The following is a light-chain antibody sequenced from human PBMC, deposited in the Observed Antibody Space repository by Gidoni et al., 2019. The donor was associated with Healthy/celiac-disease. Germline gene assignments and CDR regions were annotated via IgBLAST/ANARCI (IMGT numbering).Light chain of an antibody. CDR3: QAWDSSLVV. J-gene: IGLJ2*01. CDR1: KLGDKY. V-gene: IGLV3-1*01. CDR2: QDS. Sequence: SYDLTQSPSVSVSPGQTASITCSGDKLGDKYACWYQQKPGQSPVLVIYQDSKRPSGIPERFSGSNSGNTATLTISGTQAMDEADYYCQAWDSSLVVFGGGTKLTVL.